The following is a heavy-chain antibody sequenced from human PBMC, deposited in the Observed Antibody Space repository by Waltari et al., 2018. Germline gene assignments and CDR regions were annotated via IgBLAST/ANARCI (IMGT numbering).Heavy chain of an antibody. V-gene: IGHV1-69-2*01. CDR1: GDTFTDNY. J-gene: IGHJ3*01. CDR2: LKPGDGQA. D-gene: IGHD3-3*02. CDR3: AAARGVGISASRPFHF. Sequence: EVQLLQSGAEVKKPGTPVKISCKVSGDTFTDNYTHWIQQAPGKGLHWMGLLKPGDGQAVYAKKYQGRVTMTADTSIHTAYMELTSLTSEDTAFYYCAAARGVGISASRPFHFWGQGTMITVSS.